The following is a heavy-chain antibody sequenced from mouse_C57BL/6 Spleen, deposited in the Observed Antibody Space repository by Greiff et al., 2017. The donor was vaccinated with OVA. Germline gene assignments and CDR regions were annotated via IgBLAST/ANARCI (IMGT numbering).Heavy chain of an antibody. CDR2: IYPGSGNT. CDR3: ALTRYYAMDY. Sequence: VQLQQSGPELVKPGASVKISCKASGYSFTSYYIHWVKQRPGQGLEWIGWIYPGSGNTKYNEKFKGKATLTADTSSSTAYMQLSSLTSEDSAVYYCALTRYYAMDYWGQGTSVTVSS. CDR1: GYSFTSYY. J-gene: IGHJ4*01. V-gene: IGHV1-66*01.